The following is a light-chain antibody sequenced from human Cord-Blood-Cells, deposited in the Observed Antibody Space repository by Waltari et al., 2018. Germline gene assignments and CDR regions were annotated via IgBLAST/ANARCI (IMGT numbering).Light chain of an antibody. CDR1: QSISSW. CDR3: QQYNSYPYT. Sequence: DIQMTQSPSTLSASVGDRVTITCRASQSISSWLAWYQQKPGKAPKLMIYKASSLESGVPSRFSGSGSGTEFTLTISSLQPDDFATYYCQQYNSYPYTFGQGTKLEIK. J-gene: IGKJ2*01. CDR2: KAS. V-gene: IGKV1-5*03.